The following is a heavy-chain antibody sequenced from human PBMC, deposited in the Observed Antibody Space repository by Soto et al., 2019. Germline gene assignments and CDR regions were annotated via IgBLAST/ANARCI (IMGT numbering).Heavy chain of an antibody. CDR3: AKDYTWEDIVSVDWSSWNTPPHNWFDP. Sequence: HPGGSLRLSCAASGFTFSSYAMSWVRQAPGKGLEWVSAISGSGGSTYYADSVKGRFTISRDNSKNTLYLQMNSLRAEDTAVYYCAKDYTWEDIVSVDWSSWNTPPHNWFDPWGQGTLVTVSS. J-gene: IGHJ5*02. D-gene: IGHD2-15*01. CDR2: ISGSGGST. V-gene: IGHV3-23*01. CDR1: GFTFSSYA.